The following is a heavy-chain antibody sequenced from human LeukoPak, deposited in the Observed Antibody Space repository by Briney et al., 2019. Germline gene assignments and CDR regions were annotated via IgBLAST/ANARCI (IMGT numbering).Heavy chain of an antibody. CDR1: GYSISSGYY. CDR2: IYHSGST. V-gene: IGHV4-38-2*02. Sequence: SETLSLTCAVSGYSISSGYYWGWIRHPPGQGLEGIGSIYHSGSTYYNPSLKSRVTISVDTSKNQFSLKLSSVTAADTAVYYCAREPAGGFGNSGYSTNFDYWGQGTLVTVSS. D-gene: IGHD3-22*01. J-gene: IGHJ4*02. CDR3: AREPAGGFGNSGYSTNFDY.